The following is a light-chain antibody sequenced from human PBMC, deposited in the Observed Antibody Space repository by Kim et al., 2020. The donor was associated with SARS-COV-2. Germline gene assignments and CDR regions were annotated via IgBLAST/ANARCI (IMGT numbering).Light chain of an antibody. CDR3: QAWDSSTVL. Sequence: SVSPGQTASITCSGDKLGDKYACWYQQKPGQSPVLVIYQDSKRPSGIPDRFSGSNSGNTATLTISGTQAMDEADYYCQAWDSSTVLFGGGTQLTVL. CDR1: KLGDKY. CDR2: QDS. J-gene: IGLJ2*01. V-gene: IGLV3-1*01.